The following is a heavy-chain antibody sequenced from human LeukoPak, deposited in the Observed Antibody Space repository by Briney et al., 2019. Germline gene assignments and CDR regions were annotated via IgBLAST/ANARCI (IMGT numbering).Heavy chain of an antibody. D-gene: IGHD6-13*01. Sequence: SETLSPTCTVSGGSISSYYWSWIRQPPGKGLEWIGYIYDSGSTNYNPSLKSRVTISVDTSKNQFSLKLRSVTAADTALYFCAAQVIAAAAPSDFWGQGAPVTVSS. CDR1: GGSISSYY. CDR2: IYDSGST. V-gene: IGHV4-59*08. CDR3: AAQVIAAAAPSDF. J-gene: IGHJ4*02.